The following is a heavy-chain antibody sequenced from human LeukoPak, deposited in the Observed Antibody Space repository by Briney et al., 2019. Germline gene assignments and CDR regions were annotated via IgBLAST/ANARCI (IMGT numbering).Heavy chain of an antibody. V-gene: IGHV3-53*01. J-gene: IGHJ4*02. D-gene: IGHD3-22*01. CDR3: ARGAYYYED. Sequence: GGSLRLSCAASGFTVSSNYMSWVRQAPGKGLEWVSVISDSGVRTYYADSVKGRFTISRDNAKNSLYLQMNSLRAEDTAVYYCARGAYYYEDWGQGTLVTVSS. CDR1: GFTVSSNY. CDR2: ISDSGVRT.